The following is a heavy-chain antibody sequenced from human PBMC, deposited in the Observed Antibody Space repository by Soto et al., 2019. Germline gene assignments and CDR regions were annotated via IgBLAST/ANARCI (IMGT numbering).Heavy chain of an antibody. CDR3: AKDGGREGYFGNWFDP. CDR1: GGTFSNYA. D-gene: IGHD2-15*01. CDR2: IIPIFGTT. V-gene: IGHV1-69*13. Sequence: SVKVSCKASGGTFSNYAITWVRRAPGQGLEWLGRIIPIFGTTDYAQKFQGRVTITADESTTTAYMELSSLRSDDTAVYYCAKDGGREGYFGNWFDPWGQGTQVTVSS. J-gene: IGHJ5*02.